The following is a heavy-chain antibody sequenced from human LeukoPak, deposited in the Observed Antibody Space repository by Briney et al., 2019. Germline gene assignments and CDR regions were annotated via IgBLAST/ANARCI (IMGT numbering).Heavy chain of an antibody. Sequence: PGGTLRLSCAASGFTFSSYGMSWVRQAPGKGLESVSAISGSGGSTYYADSVKGRFTISRDNSKNTLYLQMNSLRAEDTAVYYCAKSGYSSGWYTIDYWGQGTLVTVSS. CDR3: AKSGYSSGWYTIDY. J-gene: IGHJ4*02. D-gene: IGHD6-19*01. V-gene: IGHV3-23*01. CDR1: GFTFSSYG. CDR2: ISGSGGST.